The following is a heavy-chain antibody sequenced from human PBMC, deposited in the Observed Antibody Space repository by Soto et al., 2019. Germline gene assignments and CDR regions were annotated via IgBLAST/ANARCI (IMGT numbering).Heavy chain of an antibody. CDR2: IRFDGSTA. D-gene: IGHD3-9*01. CDR1: GFVFRTFR. CDR3: VRDRPNTESLTGYFDT. V-gene: IGHV3-33*01. J-gene: IGHJ4*02. Sequence: GGSLRLSCEASGFVFRTFRMHWVRRAPGKGLEWLATIRFDGSTARYAESVRGRFKISRDNSMNTLYLQLDRLRVEDTAVYYCVRDRPNTESLTGYFDTWGQGTPVTVSS.